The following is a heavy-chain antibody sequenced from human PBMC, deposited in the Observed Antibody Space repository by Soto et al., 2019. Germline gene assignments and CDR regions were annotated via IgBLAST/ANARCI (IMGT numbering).Heavy chain of an antibody. J-gene: IGHJ4*02. CDR2: INAGNGNT. D-gene: IGHD6-13*01. CDR1: GYTFTSYA. V-gene: IGHV1-3*05. Sequence: QVQLVQSGAEEKKPGASVKVSCKASGYTFTSYAMHWVRQAPGQRLEWMGWINAGNGNTKYSQKFQGRVTITRDTAASTAYMELSSLRSEETAVYYCARGGGAYSSSWYGSDYWGQGTLVTVSS. CDR3: ARGGGAYSSSWYGSDY.